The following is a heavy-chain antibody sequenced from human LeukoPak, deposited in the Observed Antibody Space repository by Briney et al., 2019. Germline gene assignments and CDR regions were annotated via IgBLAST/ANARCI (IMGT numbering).Heavy chain of an antibody. Sequence: PSETLSLTCTVSGGSFSSSSYYWVWIRQSPGKGLEWIGSISYSGTTYYNASLKSRVTISVDTSKNQFSLNLSSVTAADTAVYYCARLVDAPRYFDDWGEGTLVTVSA. CDR3: ARLVDAPRYFDD. V-gene: IGHV4-39*01. CDR2: ISYSGTT. J-gene: IGHJ4*02. CDR1: GGSFSSSSYY. D-gene: IGHD2-21*01.